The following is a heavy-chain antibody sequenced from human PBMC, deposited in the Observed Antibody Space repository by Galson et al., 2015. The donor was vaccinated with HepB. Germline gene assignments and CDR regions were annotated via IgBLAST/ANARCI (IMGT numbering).Heavy chain of an antibody. CDR1: GFTFSSYA. V-gene: IGHV3-30-3*01. D-gene: IGHD3-3*01. J-gene: IGHJ6*02. CDR3: ARDSQTNYDFWGYYYYYGMDV. Sequence: SLRLSCAASGFTFSSYAMHWVRQAPGKGLEWVAVISYDGSNKYYADSVKGRFTISRDNSKNTLYLQMNSLRAEDTAVYYCARDSQTNYDFWGYYYYYGMDVWGQGTTVTVSS. CDR2: ISYDGSNK.